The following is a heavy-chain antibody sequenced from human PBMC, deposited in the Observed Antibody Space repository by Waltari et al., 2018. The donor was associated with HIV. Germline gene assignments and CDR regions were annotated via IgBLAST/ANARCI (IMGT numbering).Heavy chain of an antibody. D-gene: IGHD2-21*02. Sequence: EVQLVESGGGLGQPGRSLRLSCTASGFSFNDYAMHWVREAPGKGLEWVSGISWNSGSIYYAESVKRRFTIARDTAKNSIYLQMNSLRTEDTAFYACAKGGFMTVMKDGGRFENWGQGTLVTVSP. J-gene: IGHJ4*02. CDR3: AKGGFMTVMKDGGRFEN. CDR2: ISWNSGSI. CDR1: GFSFNDYA. V-gene: IGHV3-9*01.